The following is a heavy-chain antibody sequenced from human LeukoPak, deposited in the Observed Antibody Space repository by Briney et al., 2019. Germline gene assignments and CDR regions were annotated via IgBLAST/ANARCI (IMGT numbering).Heavy chain of an antibody. V-gene: IGHV3-48*02. CDR2: IRTSGGVV. Sequence: GGSLRLSCAASGFTFSSYTMNWVRRAPGKGLEWISYIRTSGGVVSYTDSVRGRFTISTDSAKNSLYLQMNSLRDDDTAVYYCVRDQFYAFDVWGQGTMVTVSS. CDR1: GFTFSSYT. J-gene: IGHJ3*01. CDR3: VRDQFYAFDV.